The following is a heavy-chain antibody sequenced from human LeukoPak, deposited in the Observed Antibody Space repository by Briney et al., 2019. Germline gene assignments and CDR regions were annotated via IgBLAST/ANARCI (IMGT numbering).Heavy chain of an antibody. CDR1: GYTFTSYY. D-gene: IGHD5-12*01. CDR3: ARVKRSWVACLDY. CDR2: INPNSGGT. J-gene: IGHJ4*02. V-gene: IGHV1-2*02. Sequence: ASVKVSCKASGYTFTSYYIHWVRQAPGQGLEWMGWINPNSGGTNYAQKFQGRVTMTRDTSISTAYMELSRLRSDDTAVYYCARVKRSWVACLDYWGQGTLVTVSS.